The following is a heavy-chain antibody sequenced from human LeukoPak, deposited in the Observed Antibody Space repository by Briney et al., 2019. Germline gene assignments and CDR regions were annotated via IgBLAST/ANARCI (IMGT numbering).Heavy chain of an antibody. D-gene: IGHD3-9*01. CDR3: ARSDILTGYYPFDY. Sequence: GESLKISCKGSGYSFTSYWIGWVHQMPGKGLEWMGIIYPGDSDIRYSPSFQGQVTTSADKSISTAYLQWSSLKASDTAMYFCARSDILTGYYPFDYWGQGTLVTVSS. CDR1: GYSFTSYW. V-gene: IGHV5-51*07. J-gene: IGHJ4*02. CDR2: IYPGDSDI.